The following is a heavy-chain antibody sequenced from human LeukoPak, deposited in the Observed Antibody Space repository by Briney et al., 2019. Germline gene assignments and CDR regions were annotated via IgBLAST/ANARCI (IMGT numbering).Heavy chain of an antibody. D-gene: IGHD3-10*01. Sequence: GESLKISCKGSGYSFTSYWIGWVRQMPGKGLEWMGIIYPGDSETRYSPSFQGQVTISADKSISTAYLQWSSLKASDTAMYYCARQGRYYGSGSYEGFNDYWGQGTLVTVSS. CDR3: ARQGRYYGSGSYEGFNDY. CDR1: GYSFTSYW. CDR2: IYPGDSET. J-gene: IGHJ4*02. V-gene: IGHV5-51*01.